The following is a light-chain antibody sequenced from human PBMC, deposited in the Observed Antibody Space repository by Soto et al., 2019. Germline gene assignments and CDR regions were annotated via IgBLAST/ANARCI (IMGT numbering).Light chain of an antibody. J-gene: IGLJ2*01. Sequence: SYELTQPPSVSVSPGRTASITCSGDNLGKKYVSWYQQKPGQAPVVAIDQDNKRPSGIPERISGSNSGNTATLTIGGTQAVDEADYYCQAWDSSTVLFGGGTKLTVL. CDR3: QAWDSSTVL. CDR2: QDN. V-gene: IGLV3-1*01. CDR1: NLGKKY.